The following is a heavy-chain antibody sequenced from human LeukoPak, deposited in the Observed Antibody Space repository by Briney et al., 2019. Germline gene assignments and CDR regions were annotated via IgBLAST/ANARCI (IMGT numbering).Heavy chain of an antibody. CDR2: ISYDGSNK. CDR3: AKDLVPYGSGSYYV. V-gene: IGHV3-30-3*01. Sequence: PGGSLRLSCAASGFTFSSYAMHWVRQAPGKGLEWVAVISYDGSNKYYADSVKGRFTISRDNSKNTLYLQMNSLRAEDTAVYYCAKDLVPYGSGSYYVWGQGTLVTVSS. CDR1: GFTFSSYA. J-gene: IGHJ4*02. D-gene: IGHD3-10*01.